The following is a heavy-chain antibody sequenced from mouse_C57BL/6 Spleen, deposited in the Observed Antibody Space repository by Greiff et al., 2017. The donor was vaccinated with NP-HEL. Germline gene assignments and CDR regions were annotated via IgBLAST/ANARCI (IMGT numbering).Heavy chain of an antibody. J-gene: IGHJ3*01. D-gene: IGHD2-2*01. V-gene: IGHV5-9-1*02. Sequence: EVKLEESGEGLVKPGGSLKLSCAASGFTFSSYAMSWVRQTPEKRLEWVAYISSGGDYIYYADTVKGRFTISRDNARNTLYLQMSSLKSEDTAMYYCTRVSTMVTPFAYWGQGTLVTVSA. CDR1: GFTFSSYA. CDR3: TRVSTMVTPFAY. CDR2: ISSGGDYI.